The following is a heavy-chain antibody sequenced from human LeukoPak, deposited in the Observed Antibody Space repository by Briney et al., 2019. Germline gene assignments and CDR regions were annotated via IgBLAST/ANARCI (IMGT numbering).Heavy chain of an antibody. CDR2: INPSGGST. Sequence: ASVKVSCKASGYTFTSYYMHWVRQAPGQGLEWMGIINPSGGSTSYAQKFQGRVTMTRDMSTSTVYMELSSLRSEDTAVYYCARGQTVLLWFGELWKMYNWFDPWGQGTLVTVSS. D-gene: IGHD3-10*01. J-gene: IGHJ5*02. CDR1: GYTFTSYY. V-gene: IGHV1-46*01. CDR3: ARGQTVLLWFGELWKMYNWFDP.